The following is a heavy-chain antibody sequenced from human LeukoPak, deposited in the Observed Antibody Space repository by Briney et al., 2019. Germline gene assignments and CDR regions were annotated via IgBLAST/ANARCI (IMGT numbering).Heavy chain of an antibody. CDR1: GDSVSSNSAA. CDR2: TYYRSKWYN. J-gene: IGHJ5*02. CDR3: ARDVSSGWYSWFDP. Sequence: SQTLSLTCVISGDSVSSNSAAWNWIRQSPSRGLEWLGRTYYRSKWYNDYAVSVKSRITIIPDTSKNQFSLQLNSVTPEDTAVHYCARDVSSGWYSWFDPWGQGTLVTVSS. D-gene: IGHD6-19*01. V-gene: IGHV6-1*01.